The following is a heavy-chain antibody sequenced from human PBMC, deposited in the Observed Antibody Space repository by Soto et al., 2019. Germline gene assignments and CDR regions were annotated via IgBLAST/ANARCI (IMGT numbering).Heavy chain of an antibody. CDR1: GGSFSGYY. CDR3: ARGSRVKIPAASGRDYYYHGLDV. D-gene: IGHD6-25*01. CDR2: INHRGST. J-gene: IGHJ6*02. V-gene: IGHV4-34*01. Sequence: QVQLQQWGAGLLKPSETLSLTCAVYGGSFSGYYWSWIRQPPGKGLEWIGEINHRGSTNYNPSLKRRVTISVDTSKNQCPLKLNSVTAADTAVYYCARGSRVKIPAASGRDYYYHGLDVWGQGTAVTVSS.